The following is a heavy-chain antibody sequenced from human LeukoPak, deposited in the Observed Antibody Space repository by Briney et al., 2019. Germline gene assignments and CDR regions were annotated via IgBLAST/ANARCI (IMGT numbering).Heavy chain of an antibody. CDR2: ITESGGGT. Sequence: GGSLRLSCAASGFTFXSYAMSWVRQAPGKGXXXXXAITESGGGTXXXXSXXXXFTISRDNSKKTLFLQMSSLRAEDTAIYYCAKGSAAGRPYYFDYWGQGTLVTVSS. CDR1: GFTFXSYA. CDR3: AKGSAAGRPYYFDY. V-gene: IGHV3-23*01. J-gene: IGHJ4*02. D-gene: IGHD6-25*01.